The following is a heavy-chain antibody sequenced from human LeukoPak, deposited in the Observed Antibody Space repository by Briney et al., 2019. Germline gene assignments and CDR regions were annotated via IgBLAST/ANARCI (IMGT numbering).Heavy chain of an antibody. V-gene: IGHV4-39*07. CDR2: IYYSGST. CDR3: ARDQDYGDNRW. Sequence: PSETLSLTCTVSGGSISSSSYYWGWIRQPPGKGLEWIGSIYYSGSTYYNPSLKSRVTISVDTSKNQFSLKLSSVTAADTAVYYCARDQDYGDNRWWGQGTLVTVFS. CDR1: GGSISSSSYY. D-gene: IGHD4-17*01. J-gene: IGHJ4*02.